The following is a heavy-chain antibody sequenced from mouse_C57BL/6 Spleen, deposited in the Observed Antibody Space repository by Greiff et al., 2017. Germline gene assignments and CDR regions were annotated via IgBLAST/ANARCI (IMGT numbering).Heavy chain of an antibody. V-gene: IGHV1-26*01. J-gene: IGHJ3*01. CDR2: INPNNGGT. Sequence: EVQLQQSGPELVKPGASVKISCKASGYTFTDYYMNWVKQSHGKSLEWIGDINPNNGGTSYNQKFKGKATLTVDKSSSTAYMELRSLTSEDSAVYYCARGGYYGNGFAYWGQGTLVTVSA. D-gene: IGHD1-1*01. CDR1: GYTFTDYY. CDR3: ARGGYYGNGFAY.